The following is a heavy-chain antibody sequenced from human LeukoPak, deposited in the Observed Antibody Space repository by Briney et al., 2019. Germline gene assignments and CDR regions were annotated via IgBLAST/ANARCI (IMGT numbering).Heavy chain of an antibody. D-gene: IGHD6-19*01. V-gene: IGHV3-43*02. Sequence: PGGSLRLSCAASGFTFDDYAMHWVRQAPGKGLEWVSLISGDGGSTYYADSVKGRFTTSRDNSKNSLYLQMSSLRIEDTALYYCAKDRGDFSGWFFWGQGTLVTVSS. CDR2: ISGDGGST. CDR1: GFTFDDYA. J-gene: IGHJ4*02. CDR3: AKDRGDFSGWFF.